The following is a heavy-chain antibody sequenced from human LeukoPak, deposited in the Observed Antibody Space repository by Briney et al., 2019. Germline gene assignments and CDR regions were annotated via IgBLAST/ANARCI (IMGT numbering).Heavy chain of an antibody. CDR1: RFIFKKYW. J-gene: IGHJ4*02. CDR3: AREPPRRGETRAGSR. Sequence: GGALRLSCAASRFIFKKYWMNWVRQVPGRGRECLANIKEDGSETSYAAPVKGRSTTSRDNPQNLPFLQINSLRVEDTAVYYCAREPPRRGETRAGSRWAQGPVVPVSS. V-gene: IGHV3-7*01. CDR2: IKEDGSET. D-gene: IGHD5-24*01.